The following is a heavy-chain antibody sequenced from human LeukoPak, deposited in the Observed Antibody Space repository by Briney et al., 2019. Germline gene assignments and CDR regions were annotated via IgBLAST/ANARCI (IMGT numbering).Heavy chain of an antibody. CDR3: ARGNYDILTGYYDPATLDY. CDR1: GFTFSSYS. CDR2: ISSSSSTI. J-gene: IGHJ4*02. D-gene: IGHD3-9*01. Sequence: GGSLRFSCAASGFTFSSYSMNWVRQAPGKGLEWVSYISSSSSTIYYADSVKGRFTISRDNSKNTLYLQMNSLRAEDTAVYYCARGNYDILTGYYDPATLDYWGQGTLVTVSS. V-gene: IGHV3-48*01.